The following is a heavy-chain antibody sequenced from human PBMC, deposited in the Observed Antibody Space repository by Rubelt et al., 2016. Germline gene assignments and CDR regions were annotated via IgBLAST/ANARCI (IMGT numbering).Heavy chain of an antibody. V-gene: IGHV4-61*01. CDR3: ARGIWSGNYPYFDY. Sequence: QVHLQESGPGLVKPSETLSLTCTVSGGSVTSGRYYWTWIRQPPGKGLAFIGYISYSGSTNYNPSLKSRVTISVHPSKNQFSLELSSVTAADPAVYFCARGIWSGNYPYFDYWGQGSLATVSS. CDR2: ISYSGST. CDR1: GGSVTSGRYY. D-gene: IGHD3-3*01. J-gene: IGHJ4*02.